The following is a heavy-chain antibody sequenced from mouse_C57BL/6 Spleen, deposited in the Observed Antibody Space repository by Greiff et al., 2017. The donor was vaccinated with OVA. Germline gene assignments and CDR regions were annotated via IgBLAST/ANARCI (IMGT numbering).Heavy chain of an antibody. D-gene: IGHD1-1*01. CDR1: GYTFTSYW. Sequence: VKLQQPGAELVRPGSSVKLSCKASGYTFTSYWMDWVKQRPGQGLEWIGNIYPSDSETHYNQKFKDKATLTVDKSSSTAYMQLSSLTSEDSAVYYCARLAYYYGSRDYWGQGTTLTVSS. CDR2: IYPSDSET. V-gene: IGHV1-61*01. J-gene: IGHJ2*01. CDR3: ARLAYYYGSRDY.